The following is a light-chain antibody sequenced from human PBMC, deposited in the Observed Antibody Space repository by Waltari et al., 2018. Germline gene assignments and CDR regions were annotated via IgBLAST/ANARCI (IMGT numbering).Light chain of an antibody. CDR1: SGHSNYA. CDR2: LNSDGTH. CDR3: QTWGTGIRV. J-gene: IGLJ3*02. Sequence: QLVLTQSPSASASLGASVKLTCTLSSGHSNYAIAWHQQQPEKGPRHLMKLNSDGTHNKGDGIPDRFSGSSSGAERYLTISSLQSEDEADYYCQTWGTGIRVFGGGTKLTVL. V-gene: IGLV4-69*01.